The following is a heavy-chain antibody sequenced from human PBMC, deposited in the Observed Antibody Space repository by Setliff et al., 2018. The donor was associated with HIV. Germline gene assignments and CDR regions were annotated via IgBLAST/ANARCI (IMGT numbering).Heavy chain of an antibody. J-gene: IGHJ6*02. CDR2: IHHSGNT. V-gene: IGHV4-38-2*02. CDR3: ARDPRQYSYYGMDA. Sequence: SETLSLTCVVSGYSISSGYYWGWIRQPPGKGLEWIGSIHHSGNTYYNPSLKSRVTISVDTSKNQFSLELSSVTAADTAVYYCARDPRQYSYYGMDAWGQGTTVTVSS. CDR1: GYSISSGYY.